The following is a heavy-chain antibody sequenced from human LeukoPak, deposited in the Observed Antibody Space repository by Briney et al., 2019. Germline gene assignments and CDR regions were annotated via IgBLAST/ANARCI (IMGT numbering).Heavy chain of an antibody. J-gene: IGHJ4*02. CDR1: GYTFTGYY. Sequence: GASVKVSCEASGYTFTGYYTHWVRQAPGQGLEWMGRINPNSGGTNYAQKFQGRVTMTRDTSISTAYMELSRLRSDDTAVYYCARESAMVPSDYWGQGTLVTVSS. CDR3: ARESAMVPSDY. D-gene: IGHD5-18*01. CDR2: INPNSGGT. V-gene: IGHV1-2*06.